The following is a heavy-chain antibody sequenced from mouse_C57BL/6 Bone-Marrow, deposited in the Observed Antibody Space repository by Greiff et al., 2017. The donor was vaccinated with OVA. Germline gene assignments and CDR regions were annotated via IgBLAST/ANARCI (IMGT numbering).Heavy chain of an antibody. Sequence: VKLVESGPGLVQPSQSLSITCTVSGFSLTSYGVHWGRQSPGKGLEWLGVIWSGGSTDYNAAFISRLSISKDNSKSQVFFKMNSLQADDTAIYYCAKTGTRFAYWGQGTLVTVSA. D-gene: IGHD4-1*01. CDR3: AKTGTRFAY. CDR2: IWSGGST. J-gene: IGHJ3*01. CDR1: GFSLTSYG. V-gene: IGHV2-2*01.